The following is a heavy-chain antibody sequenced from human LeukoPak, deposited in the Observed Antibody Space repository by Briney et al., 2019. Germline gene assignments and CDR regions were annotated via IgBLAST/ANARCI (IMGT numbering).Heavy chain of an antibody. D-gene: IGHD4-11*01. CDR3: AKGVDSNYAFDAFDI. CDR2: ISYDGSNK. CDR1: GFTFSSYG. Sequence: GGSLRLSCAASGFTFSSYGMHWVRQAPGKGLEWVAVISYDGSNKYYADSVKGRFTISRDNSKNTLYLQMNSLRAEDTAVYYCAKGVDSNYAFDAFDIWGQGTMVTVSS. V-gene: IGHV3-30*18. J-gene: IGHJ3*02.